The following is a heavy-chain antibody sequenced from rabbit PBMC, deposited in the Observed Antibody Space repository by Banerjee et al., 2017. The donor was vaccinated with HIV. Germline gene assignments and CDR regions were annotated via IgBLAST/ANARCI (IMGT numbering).Heavy chain of an antibody. CDR2: IYTGGSGYT. CDR1: GFSFSSSYW. CDR3: ARDRAGDAGYGYDLTL. D-gene: IGHD6-1*01. V-gene: IGHV1S45*01. Sequence: QEQLEESGGDLVQPEGSLTLTCTASGFSFSSSYWICWVRQAPGKGLEWIACIYTGGSGYTYYANWVISRFTISNTSSTTVTLQMPSLTAADTATYFCARDRAGDAGYGYDLTLWGPGTLVTVS. J-gene: IGHJ4*01.